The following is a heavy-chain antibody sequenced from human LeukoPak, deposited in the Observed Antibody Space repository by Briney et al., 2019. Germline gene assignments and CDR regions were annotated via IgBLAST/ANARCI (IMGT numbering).Heavy chain of an antibody. Sequence: TSSETLSLTCAVYGGSFSGYYWSWIRQPPGKGLEWIGEINHSGSTNYNPSLKSRVTISVETSKNQFSLKLSSVTAADTAVYYCARPRYYGSGSFDYWGQGTLVTVSS. J-gene: IGHJ4*02. CDR2: INHSGST. CDR3: ARPRYYGSGSFDY. D-gene: IGHD3-10*01. V-gene: IGHV4-34*01. CDR1: GGSFSGYY.